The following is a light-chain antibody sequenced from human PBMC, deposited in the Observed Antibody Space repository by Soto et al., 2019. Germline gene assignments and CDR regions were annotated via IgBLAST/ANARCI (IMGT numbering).Light chain of an antibody. CDR3: QHYNSYSET. V-gene: IGKV1-5*03. J-gene: IGKJ1*01. Sequence: DIQMTQSPSTLSGSVGYRVSITCRASQTISSWFAWYQQKPGKAPKLLSYNASTLKSGVPSRFSGSGSGTEFTLTISSLQPDDFATYFCQHYNSYSETFGQGTKVELK. CDR1: QTISSW. CDR2: NAS.